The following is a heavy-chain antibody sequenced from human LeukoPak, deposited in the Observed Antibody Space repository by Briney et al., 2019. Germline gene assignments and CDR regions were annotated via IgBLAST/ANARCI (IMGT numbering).Heavy chain of an antibody. J-gene: IGHJ4*02. V-gene: IGHV3-30*02. D-gene: IGHD4-17*01. Sequence: GESLTLSCAASGFTFSSYGMHWVRQAPGKGLEWVAFIRYDGSNKYYADSVKGRFTISRDNSKNTLYLQMNSLRAEDTAVYYCAKTSTVTTPNDHWGQGTLATVSS. CDR3: AKTSTVTTPNDH. CDR2: IRYDGSNK. CDR1: GFTFSSYG.